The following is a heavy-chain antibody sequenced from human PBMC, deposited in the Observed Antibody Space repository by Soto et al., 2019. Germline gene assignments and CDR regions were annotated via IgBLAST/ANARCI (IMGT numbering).Heavy chain of an antibody. V-gene: IGHV3-23*01. J-gene: IGHJ4*02. D-gene: IGHD2-2*02. Sequence: EVQLLEAGGGLVQPGGSLRLSCAASGCTFSDYAISWVRQGPGKGLEWVSDISGSGGRTSYADSVKGRFTISRDNSKNTLYLQMNSLRVEDTAVYYCAKDVSYLPDYWGQGTLVTVSS. CDR3: AKDVSYLPDY. CDR2: ISGSGGRT. CDR1: GCTFSDYA.